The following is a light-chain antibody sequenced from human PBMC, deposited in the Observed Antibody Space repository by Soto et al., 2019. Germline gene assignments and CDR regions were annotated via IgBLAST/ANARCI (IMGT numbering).Light chain of an antibody. CDR3: SAWDDSLNGYV. J-gene: IGLJ1*01. Sequence: QPVLTQPPSASGTPGQRVTISCSGSSSNIGSKTVNWYQQLPGTAPKLLIYNNHQRPSGVPDRFSASKSGTSASLAISGLQSEDETDYYCSAWDDSLNGYVFGTGTKLTVL. V-gene: IGLV1-44*01. CDR2: NNH. CDR1: SSNIGSKT.